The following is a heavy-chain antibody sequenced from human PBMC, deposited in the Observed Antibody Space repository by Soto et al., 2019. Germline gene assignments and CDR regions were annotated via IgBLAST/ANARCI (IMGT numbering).Heavy chain of an antibody. D-gene: IGHD2-2*01. CDR1: GYTFTNYA. J-gene: IGHJ6*03. Sequence: QVQLVQSGAEVEKPGASVKVSCKASGYTFTNYAVHWVRQAPGQRLEWMGWINAGNGNTRFSQNLQGRVTITRDTSARTVYMELSSLRSEDTAVYYCARGHLAVVPVFSWFYYMDVWGKGTTVTVSS. V-gene: IGHV1-3*01. CDR2: INAGNGNT. CDR3: ARGHLAVVPVFSWFYYMDV.